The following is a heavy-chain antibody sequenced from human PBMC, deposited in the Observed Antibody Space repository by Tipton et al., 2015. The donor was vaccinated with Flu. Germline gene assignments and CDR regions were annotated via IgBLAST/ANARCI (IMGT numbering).Heavy chain of an antibody. CDR2: ISGSGGST. CDR3: AKGQAFSSSWYLIFDY. Sequence: GSLRLSCAASGFTFSSYAMSWVRQAPGKGLEWVSAISGSGGSTYYADSVKGRFTISRDNSKNTLYLQMNSLRAEDTAVYYCAKGQAFSSSWYLIFDYWGQGTLVTVSS. J-gene: IGHJ4*02. CDR1: GFTFSSYA. V-gene: IGHV3-23*01. D-gene: IGHD6-13*01.